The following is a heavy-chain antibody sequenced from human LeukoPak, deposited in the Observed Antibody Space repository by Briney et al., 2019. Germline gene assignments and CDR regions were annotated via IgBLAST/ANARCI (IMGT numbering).Heavy chain of an antibody. CDR1: GGSISNKY. CDR2: IYYSGST. D-gene: IGHD3-9*01. Sequence: KSSETLSLTCTVSGGSISNKYWSWIRQPPGKGLEWIGYIYYSGSTNYNPSLKSRVTILVDTSKNQFSLKLSSVTAADMAVYYCARDRFDWLWYYMDVWGKGTTVTISS. CDR3: ARDRFDWLWYYMDV. J-gene: IGHJ6*03. V-gene: IGHV4-59*01.